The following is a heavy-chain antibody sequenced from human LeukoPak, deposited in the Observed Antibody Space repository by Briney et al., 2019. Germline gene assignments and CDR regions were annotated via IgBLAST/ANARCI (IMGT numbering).Heavy chain of an antibody. V-gene: IGHV1-2*06. CDR3: ARVVRGSGSHQDY. CDR1: GYTFTGYY. Sequence: ASVKVSCXASGYTFTGYYMHWVRQAPGQGLEWMGRINPNSGGTNYAQKFQGRVTMTRDTSISTAYMELSRLRSDDTAVYYCARVVRGSGSHQDYWGQGTLVTVSS. J-gene: IGHJ4*02. D-gene: IGHD3-10*01. CDR2: INPNSGGT.